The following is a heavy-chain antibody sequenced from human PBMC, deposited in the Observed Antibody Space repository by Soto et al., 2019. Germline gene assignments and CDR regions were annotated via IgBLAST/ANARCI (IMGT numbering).Heavy chain of an antibody. V-gene: IGHV3-15*01. CDR3: TTVRAEEPYGMDV. Sequence: LRLSCAASGFTFSNAWMSWVRQAPGKGLEWVGRIKSKTDGGTTDYAAPVKGRFTISRDDPKNTLYLQMNSLKTEDTAVYYCTTVRAEEPYGMDVWGQGTTVTVSS. CDR1: GFTFSNAW. CDR2: IKSKTDGGTT. J-gene: IGHJ6*02.